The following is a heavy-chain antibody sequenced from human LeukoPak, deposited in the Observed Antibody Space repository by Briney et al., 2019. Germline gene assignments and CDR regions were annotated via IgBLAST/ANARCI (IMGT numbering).Heavy chain of an antibody. V-gene: IGHV3-30*02. D-gene: IGHD4-17*01. CDR1: GFTFSSYG. Sequence: KPGGSLRLSCAASGFTFSSYGMHWVRQAPGKGLEWVAFIRYDGSNKYYADSVKGRFTISRDNSKNTLYLQMNSLRAEDTAVYYCAKDGATTVTTGPANPHHYYYYYYMDVWGKGTTVTISS. CDR3: AKDGATTVTTGPANPHHYYYYYYMDV. CDR2: IRYDGSNK. J-gene: IGHJ6*03.